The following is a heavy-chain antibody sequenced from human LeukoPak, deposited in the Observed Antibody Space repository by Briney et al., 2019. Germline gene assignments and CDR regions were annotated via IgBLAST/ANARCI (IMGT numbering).Heavy chain of an antibody. CDR2: INHSGST. CDR1: GGSFSGYY. V-gene: IGHV4-34*01. J-gene: IGHJ2*01. CDR3: ARSPARKDIVVVPAAMLRFWYFDL. Sequence: SETLSLTCAVYGGSFSGYYWSWIRQPPGKGLEWIGEINHSGSTNYNPSLKSRVTISVDTSKNQFSLKLSSVTAADTAVYYCARSPARKDIVVVPAAMLRFWYFDLWGRGTLVTVSS. D-gene: IGHD2-2*01.